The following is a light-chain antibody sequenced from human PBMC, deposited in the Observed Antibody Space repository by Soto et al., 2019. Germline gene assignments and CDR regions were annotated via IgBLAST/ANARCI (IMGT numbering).Light chain of an antibody. CDR3: QQYNSYSRT. CDR1: QSISSW. Sequence: DIQMTQSPSSLSASVGVTVTITCRASQSISSWLAWYQQKPGKAPKLLIYKASSLESGVPSRFSGSGSGTEFTLTISSLQPDDFATYYCQQYNSYSRTFGQGTKVDIK. J-gene: IGKJ1*01. V-gene: IGKV1-5*03. CDR2: KAS.